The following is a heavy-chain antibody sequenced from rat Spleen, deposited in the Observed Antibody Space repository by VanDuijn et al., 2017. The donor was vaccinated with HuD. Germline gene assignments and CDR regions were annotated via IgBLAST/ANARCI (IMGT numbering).Heavy chain of an antibody. V-gene: IGHV5-29*01. CDR3: ARGQLGADY. D-gene: IGHD5-1*01. CDR2: ISYDGSST. Sequence: VQLVESDGGLVQPGRSLKLSCAASGFTFSDYYMAWVRQAPTKGLEWVATISYDGSSTYYRDSVKGRFTISRDNAKSTLYLQMDSLRSEDTATYYCARGQLGADYWGQGVMVTVSS. J-gene: IGHJ2*01. CDR1: GFTFSDYY.